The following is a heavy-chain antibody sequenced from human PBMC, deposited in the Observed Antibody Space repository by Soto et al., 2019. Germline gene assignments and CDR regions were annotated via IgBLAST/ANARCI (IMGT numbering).Heavy chain of an antibody. CDR3: ARDATYYSLWSGDYPSRNGMDV. J-gene: IGHJ6*02. V-gene: IGHV3-33*01. D-gene: IGHD3-3*01. Sequence: QVQVVESGGGVVQPGRSLRHSCAASGFTFSSFGMHWVRQAPGKGLEWVSLIWYDGSKKSYGDSVKGRFTISRDNSRNTGYLQQSSRTADYTAVYYCARDATYYSLWSGDYPSRNGMDVWGQGTTVTVSS. CDR1: GFTFSSFG. CDR2: IWYDGSKK.